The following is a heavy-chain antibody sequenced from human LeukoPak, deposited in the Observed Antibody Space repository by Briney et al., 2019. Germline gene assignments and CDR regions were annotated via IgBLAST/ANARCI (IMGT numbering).Heavy chain of an antibody. CDR2: IYYGGST. V-gene: IGHV4-59*01. CDR1: GGSISSYY. J-gene: IGHJ4*02. CDR3: ARDRCSGGSCYFDY. D-gene: IGHD2-15*01. Sequence: SETLSLTCTVSGGSISSYYWSWIRQPPGKGLEWIGYIYYGGSTNHNPSLKSRVTISVDTSKNQFSLKLSSVTAADTAVYYCARDRCSGGSCYFDYWGQGTLVTVSS.